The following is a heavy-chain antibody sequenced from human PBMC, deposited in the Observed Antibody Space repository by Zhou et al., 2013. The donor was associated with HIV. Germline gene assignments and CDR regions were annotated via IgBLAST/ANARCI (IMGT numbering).Heavy chain of an antibody. CDR2: LSPNSGNT. J-gene: IGHJ6*03. CDR1: GYPFTNYD. Sequence: QVQLEQSGAEVKKSGASVKVSCQASGYPFTNYDIVWVRQASGQGLEWMGWLSPNSGNTGYAQKFQDRVTISRNISISTVHMELSSLTSEDTGVYYCARLFYDFWSNFYYMDVWGKGTMVTVSS. CDR3: ARLFYDFWSNFYYMDV. V-gene: IGHV1-8*03. D-gene: IGHD3-3*01.